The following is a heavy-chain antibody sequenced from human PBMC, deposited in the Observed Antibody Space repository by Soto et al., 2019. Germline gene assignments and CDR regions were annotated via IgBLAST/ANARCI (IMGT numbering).Heavy chain of an antibody. CDR2: ISFDGNYK. J-gene: IGHJ6*02. D-gene: IGHD7-27*01. Sequence: QVQLVESGGGVVQPGSSLRLSCVASGFMFSDYGMHWVRQTPGRGLEWVAVISFDGNYKYYAKSVKGRFTFARDNSKNTLSLQMNSLRVEDTAVYYCAKGVEANWGFYYGMDVRGQGTTVTLSS. CDR1: GFMFSDYG. CDR3: AKGVEANWGFYYGMDV. V-gene: IGHV3-30*18.